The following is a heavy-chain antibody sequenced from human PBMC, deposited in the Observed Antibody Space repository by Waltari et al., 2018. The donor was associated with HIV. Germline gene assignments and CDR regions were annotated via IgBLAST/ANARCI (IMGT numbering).Heavy chain of an antibody. J-gene: IGHJ4*02. CDR2: IWYDGSNK. CDR1: GFTFSSYG. V-gene: IGHV3-33*01. Sequence: QVQLVESGGGVVQPGRSLRLYCAASGFTFSSYGMHWVRQAPGKGLEWVPVIWYDGSNKYYADSVKGRFTISRDNSKNTLYLQMNSLRAEDTAVYYCARDIVEGPFGLGFWGQGTLVTVSS. D-gene: IGHD4-17*01. CDR3: ARDIVEGPFGLGF.